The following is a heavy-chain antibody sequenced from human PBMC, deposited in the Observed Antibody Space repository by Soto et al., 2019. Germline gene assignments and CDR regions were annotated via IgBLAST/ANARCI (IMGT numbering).Heavy chain of an antibody. J-gene: IGHJ4*02. D-gene: IGHD3-10*01. V-gene: IGHV1-3*01. CDR1: GYTFTSYA. CDR3: ARTLLVYGSGSYRAFDY. CDR2: INAGNGNT. Sequence: ASVKVSCKASGYTFTSYAMHWVRQAPGQRLEWMGWINAGNGNTKYSQKFQGRVTITRDTSASTAYMELSSLRSEDTAVYYCARTLLVYGSGSYRAFDYWGQGTLVTVSS.